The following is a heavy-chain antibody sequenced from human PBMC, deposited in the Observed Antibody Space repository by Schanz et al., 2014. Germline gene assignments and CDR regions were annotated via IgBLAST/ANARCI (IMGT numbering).Heavy chain of an antibody. J-gene: IGHJ4*02. CDR1: GFTFNNYA. CDR3: AKDKRMTPAGTGVFFEY. CDR2: LSGGGDRI. V-gene: IGHV3-23*04. D-gene: IGHD6-13*01. Sequence: EVQLVESGGGLVQPGGSLRLSCATSGFTFNNYAMGWVRQAPRKGLEWVSALSGGGDRIYYADSVKGRFTITRDNTKGPLYLQMNSPGAEEPAVYYCAKDKRMTPAGTGVFFEYWGQGTLVTVSS.